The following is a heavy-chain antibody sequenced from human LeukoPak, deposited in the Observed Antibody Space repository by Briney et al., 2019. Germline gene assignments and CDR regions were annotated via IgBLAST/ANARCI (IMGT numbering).Heavy chain of an antibody. CDR2: TYYRSKWYN. CDR1: GDIVSSNSAA. V-gene: IGHV6-1*01. J-gene: IGHJ5*02. D-gene: IGHD6-19*01. CDR3: ARDRYSSGWLNWFDP. Sequence: SQTLSLICAISGDIVSSNSAAWNWIRQSPSRGLEWLGRTYYRSKWYNDYAVSVKSRITINPDTSKNQFSLQLNSVTPEDTAVYYCARDRYSSGWLNWFDPWGQGTLVTVSS.